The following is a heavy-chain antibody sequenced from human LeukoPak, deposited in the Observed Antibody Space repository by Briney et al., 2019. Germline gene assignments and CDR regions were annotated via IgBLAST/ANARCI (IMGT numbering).Heavy chain of an antibody. V-gene: IGHV1-69*05. CDR2: IIPIFGTA. J-gene: IGHJ4*02. CDR1: GGTFSSHA. D-gene: IGHD3-22*01. Sequence: ASVKVSCKASGGTFSSHAISWVRQAPGQGLEWMGGIIPIFGTANYAQKFQGRVTITTDESTSTAYMELSSLRSEDTAVYYCARSYDSSGYSLDYWGQGTLVTVSS. CDR3: ARSYDSSGYSLDY.